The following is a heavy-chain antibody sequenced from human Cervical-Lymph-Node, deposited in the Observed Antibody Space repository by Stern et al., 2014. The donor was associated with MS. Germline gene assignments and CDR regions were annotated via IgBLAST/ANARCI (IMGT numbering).Heavy chain of an antibody. CDR3: AHSRVKYCRGGTCYSSLFDY. V-gene: IGHV2-5*02. J-gene: IGHJ4*02. D-gene: IGHD2-15*01. Sequence: QVTLQESGPTLVKPTQTVTLTFTLSGLSVTTAVAGVGWIRQPPGKALEWLALFHLVGDKSYSPSLQIRLTITTVTSKNQDGTTLTNVDPMDTATYYCAHSRVKYCRGGTCYSSLFDYGGQETLVTVSS. CDR1: GLSVTTAVAG. CDR2: FHLVGDK.